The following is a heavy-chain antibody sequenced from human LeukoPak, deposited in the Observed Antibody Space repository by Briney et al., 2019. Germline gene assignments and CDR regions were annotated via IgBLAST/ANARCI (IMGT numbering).Heavy chain of an antibody. V-gene: IGHV3-23*01. D-gene: IGHD1-20*01. CDR3: AKEERYNWNACDY. Sequence: SGGSLRLSCAASGFTFSSYAMSWVRQAPGKGLEWVSAISGSGGSTHYADSVKGRFTISRDNSKNTLYLQMNSLRAEDTAVYYCAKEERYNWNACDYWGQGTLVTVSS. CDR1: GFTFSSYA. J-gene: IGHJ4*02. CDR2: ISGSGGST.